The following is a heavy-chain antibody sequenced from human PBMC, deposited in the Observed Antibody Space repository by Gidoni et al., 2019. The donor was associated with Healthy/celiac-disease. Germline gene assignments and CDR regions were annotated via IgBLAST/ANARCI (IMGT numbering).Heavy chain of an antibody. Sequence: QITLKESGPTLVKPTQTLTLTCPFSGFSLSTSGVGVGWIRQPPGKALEWLALIYWNDDKRYSPSLKSRLTITKDTSKNQVVLTMTNMDPVDTATYYCAHRGGDATVPSDYYYYYLDVWGKGTTVTVSS. CDR1: GFSLSTSGVG. CDR2: IYWNDDK. CDR3: AHRGGDATVPSDYYYYYLDV. D-gene: IGHD4-4*01. J-gene: IGHJ6*03. V-gene: IGHV2-5*01.